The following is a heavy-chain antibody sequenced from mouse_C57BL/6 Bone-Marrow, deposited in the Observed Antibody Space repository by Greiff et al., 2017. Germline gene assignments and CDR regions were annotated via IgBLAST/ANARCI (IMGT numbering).Heavy chain of an antibody. CDR2: IRLKSDNYAT. CDR1: GFTFSNYW. CDR3: AGGSYSTSYAMDY. Sequence: EVKLMESGGGLVQPGGSMKLSCVASGFTFSNYWMNWVRQSPEKGLEWVAQIRLKSDNYATHYAESVKGRFTISRDDSKSSVYLQMNNLRAEDTGIYYCAGGSYSTSYAMDYWGQGTSVTVSS. V-gene: IGHV6-3*01. D-gene: IGHD2-5*01. J-gene: IGHJ4*01.